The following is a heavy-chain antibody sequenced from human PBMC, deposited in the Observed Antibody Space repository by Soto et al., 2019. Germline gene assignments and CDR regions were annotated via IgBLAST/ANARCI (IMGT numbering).Heavy chain of an antibody. CDR3: ASPMVTAPNDAFDV. D-gene: IGHD2-21*02. CDR1: GFTFSGYE. CDR2: ISSTGNTI. J-gene: IGHJ3*01. Sequence: SGGSLRLSCAASGFTFSGYEMNWVRQAPGKGLEWISYISSTGNTIYYADSVKGRFTISRDNAKNSLYLQMNSLRAEDTSVYYCASPMVTAPNDAFDVWGQGTTVTVSS. V-gene: IGHV3-48*03.